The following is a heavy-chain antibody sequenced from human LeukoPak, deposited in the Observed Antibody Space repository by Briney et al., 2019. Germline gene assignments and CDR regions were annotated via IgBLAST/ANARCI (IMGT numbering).Heavy chain of an antibody. D-gene: IGHD3-10*01. J-gene: IGHJ4*02. CDR2: IYHSGST. Sequence: SETLSLTCAVSGGSISSSNWWSWVRQPPGKGLEWIGEIYHSGSTNYNPSLKSRVTISVDKSKNQFSLKLSSVTAADTAVYYCARVIGDYYGSGSYLGYWGQGTLVTVSS. CDR1: GGSISSSNW. V-gene: IGHV4-4*02. CDR3: ARVIGDYYGSGSYLGY.